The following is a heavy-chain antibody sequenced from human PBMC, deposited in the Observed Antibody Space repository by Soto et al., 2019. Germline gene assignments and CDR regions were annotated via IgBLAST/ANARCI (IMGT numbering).Heavy chain of an antibody. CDR2: IYYSGST. CDR3: ARGLREYYGSGSYYRPRPLDY. CDR1: GGSISSGGYY. Sequence: SETLSLTCTVSGGSISSGGYYWSWIRQHPGKGLEWIGYIYYSGSTYYNPYLKSRVTISVDTSKNQFSLKLSSVTAADTAVYYFARGLREYYGSGSYYRPRPLDYWGQGTLVTVSS. V-gene: IGHV4-31*03. J-gene: IGHJ4*02. D-gene: IGHD3-10*01.